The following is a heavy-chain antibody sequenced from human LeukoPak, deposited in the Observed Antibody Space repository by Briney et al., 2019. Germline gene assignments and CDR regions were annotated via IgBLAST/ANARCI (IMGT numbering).Heavy chain of an antibody. J-gene: IGHJ6*03. CDR3: ARLKFYDSTGYSPGYYMDV. CDR1: GVSIISNY. V-gene: IGHV4-4*07. D-gene: IGHD3-22*01. CDR2: IYGSGIT. Sequence: SETLSLTCTVSGVSIISNYWSWIRQSAGPGLEWIGRIYGSGITDYNPSLKSRVTMSLDTSRKQFSLRLTSVTAADTAVYYCARLKFYDSTGYSPGYYMDVWGKGTTVSVFS.